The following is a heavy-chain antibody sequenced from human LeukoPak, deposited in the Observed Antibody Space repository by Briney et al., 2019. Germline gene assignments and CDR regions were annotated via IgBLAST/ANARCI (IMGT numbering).Heavy chain of an antibody. CDR2: ISPFNGNT. CDR3: ACLLEEL. Sequence: GSSVKVSCRASGYTFTYRYLHWVRQAPGQALEWMGWISPFNGNTNYAQKFQDRVTITRDRSMSTAYMELSSLRSEDTAMYYCACLLEELWGQGTLVTVSS. CDR1: GYTFTYRY. V-gene: IGHV1-45*02. D-gene: IGHD1-7*01. J-gene: IGHJ4*02.